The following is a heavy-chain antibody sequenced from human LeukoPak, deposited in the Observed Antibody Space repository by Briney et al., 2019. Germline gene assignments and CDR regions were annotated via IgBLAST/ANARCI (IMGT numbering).Heavy chain of an antibody. J-gene: IGHJ4*02. CDR2: INHSGST. V-gene: IGHV4-39*01. Sequence: SETLSLTCTVSGGSISSSSYYWGWIRQPPGKGLEWIGEINHSGSTNYNPSLKSRVTISVDTSKNQFSLKLSSVTAADTAVYYCARHGYYDYVWGSYRPRNPYYFDYWGQGTLVTVSS. D-gene: IGHD3-16*02. CDR3: ARHGYYDYVWGSYRPRNPYYFDY. CDR1: GGSISSSSYY.